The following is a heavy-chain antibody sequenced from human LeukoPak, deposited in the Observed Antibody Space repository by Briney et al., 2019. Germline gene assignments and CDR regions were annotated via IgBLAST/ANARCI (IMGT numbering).Heavy chain of an antibody. Sequence: SETLSLTCTVSGGSISSYYWSWIRQPPGKGLEWIRYIYYSGSTNYNPSLKSRVTISVDTSKNQFSPKLSSVTAADTAVYYCARDRMEDIVVVPAAKGVLDAFDIWGQGTMVTVSS. D-gene: IGHD2-2*01. J-gene: IGHJ3*02. CDR1: GGSISSYY. V-gene: IGHV4-59*12. CDR2: IYYSGST. CDR3: ARDRMEDIVVVPAAKGVLDAFDI.